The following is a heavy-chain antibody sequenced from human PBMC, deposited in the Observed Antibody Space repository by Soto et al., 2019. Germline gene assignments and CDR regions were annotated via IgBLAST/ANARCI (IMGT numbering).Heavy chain of an antibody. Sequence: SVKVSCKASGGTFSSYAISWVRQAPGQGLEWMGGIIPIFGTANYAQKFQGSVTITADESTSTAYMELSSLRSEDTAVYYCAALAAAGIRGSAFDIWGQGTMVTV. J-gene: IGHJ3*02. V-gene: IGHV1-69*13. CDR2: IIPIFGTA. D-gene: IGHD6-13*01. CDR1: GGTFSSYA. CDR3: AALAAAGIRGSAFDI.